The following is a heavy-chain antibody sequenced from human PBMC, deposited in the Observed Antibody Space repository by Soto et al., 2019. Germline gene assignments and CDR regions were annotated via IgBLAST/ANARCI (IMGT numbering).Heavy chain of an antibody. D-gene: IGHD3-9*01. V-gene: IGHV4-39*01. J-gene: IGHJ6*02. Sequence: SETLSLTCTVSGGSIRSYYWGWIRQPPGKGLEWIGSIYYSGSTYYNPSLKSRVTISVDTSKNQFSLKLSSVTAADTAVYYCASVSFGYYDILTGLYCYYGMDVWGQGTTVTVSS. CDR1: GGSIRSYY. CDR3: ASVSFGYYDILTGLYCYYGMDV. CDR2: IYYSGST.